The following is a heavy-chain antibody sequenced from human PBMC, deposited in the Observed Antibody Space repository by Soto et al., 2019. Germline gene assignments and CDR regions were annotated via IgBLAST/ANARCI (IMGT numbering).Heavy chain of an antibody. CDR2: INNAGTT. V-gene: IGHV3-66*01. Sequence: EVQLVESGGTLVQPGGSLKLSCAASGFDASVNFMTWVRQAPGKGLEWVTAINNAGTTFYADSVKGRFSISRDDSKNTRYLQMNSLSVEDTAMYYCVRENYYYGMDVWGQGTAVTVSS. CDR3: VRENYYYGMDV. CDR1: GFDASVNF. J-gene: IGHJ6*02.